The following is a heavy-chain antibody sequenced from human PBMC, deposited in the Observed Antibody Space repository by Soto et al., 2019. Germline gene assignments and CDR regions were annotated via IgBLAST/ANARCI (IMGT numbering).Heavy chain of an antibody. D-gene: IGHD3-10*01. Sequence: GGSLRLSCAASGFSFSDHFMDWVRQAPGKGLEWVGRIRNEAKSYTTEYAASVKGRFIISRDDSKNSLYLQMNSLKNEDTAVYYCARDRVLVQGACIGYDMAVWGQGTTVTVSS. V-gene: IGHV3-72*01. CDR1: GFSFSDHF. CDR3: ARDRVLVQGACIGYDMAV. CDR2: IRNEAKSYTT. J-gene: IGHJ6*02.